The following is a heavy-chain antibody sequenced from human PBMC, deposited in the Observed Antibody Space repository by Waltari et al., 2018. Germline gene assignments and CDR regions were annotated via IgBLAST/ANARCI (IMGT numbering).Heavy chain of an antibody. CDR3: ARASGGPCYYFDY. V-gene: IGHV3-21*01. D-gene: IGHD2-21*01. CDR2: ISSSSSYI. J-gene: IGHJ4*02. CDR1: GFTFSSYS. Sequence: EVQLVESGGGLVTPGGSLRLSCAASGFTFSSYSLNWVRQAPGKGLEWVSFISSSSSYIYYADSVKGRFTISRDNAKNSLYLQMNSLRAEDTAVYYCARASGGPCYYFDYWGQGTLVTVSS.